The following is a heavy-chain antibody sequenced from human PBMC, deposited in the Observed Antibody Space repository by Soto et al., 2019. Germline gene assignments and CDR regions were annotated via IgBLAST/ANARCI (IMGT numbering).Heavy chain of an antibody. Sequence: LRLSCAASGFTFSTYAMTWVRQAPGKGLECVAIISSSGDGTYYVDSVKGRFTISRDNSRNTLNLQMNSLRAEDTAVYYCAKNGDFWSWGMDVWGQGTTVTVSS. D-gene: IGHD3-3*01. V-gene: IGHV3-23*01. CDR2: ISSSGDGT. CDR3: AKNGDFWSWGMDV. J-gene: IGHJ6*02. CDR1: GFTFSTYA.